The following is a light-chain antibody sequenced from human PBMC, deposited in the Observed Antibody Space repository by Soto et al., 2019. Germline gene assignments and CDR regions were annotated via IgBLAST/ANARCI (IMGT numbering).Light chain of an antibody. V-gene: IGKV3-20*01. J-gene: IGKJ2*01. CDR2: GAS. CDR3: LQYGSSPYT. CDR1: QSVSSSY. Sequence: EIVLTQSPGTLSLSPGERATLSCRASQSVSSSYLAWYQQKPGQAPRPLIYGASSRATGIPDRFSGSGSGTDFTLTISRLEPEDFVVYYCLQYGSSPYTFGQWTKLEIK.